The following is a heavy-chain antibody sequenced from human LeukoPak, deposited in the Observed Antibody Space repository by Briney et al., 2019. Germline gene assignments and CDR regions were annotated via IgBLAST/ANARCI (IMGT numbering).Heavy chain of an antibody. V-gene: IGHV4-39*01. CDR1: GGSISSSSYY. Sequence: SETLSPTCTVSGGSISSSSYYWGWIRQPPGKGLEWIGSIYYSGSTYYNPSLKSRVTISVDTSKNQFSLKLSSVTAADTAVYYCARTYCSSTSCYRHYYYYYGMDVWGQGTTVTVS. D-gene: IGHD2-2*01. J-gene: IGHJ6*02. CDR2: IYYSGST. CDR3: ARTYCSSTSCYRHYYYYYGMDV.